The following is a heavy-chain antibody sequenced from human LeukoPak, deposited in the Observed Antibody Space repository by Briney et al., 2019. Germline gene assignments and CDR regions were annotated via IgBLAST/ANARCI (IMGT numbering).Heavy chain of an antibody. CDR3: ARFSDSSSWHFDY. J-gene: IGHJ4*02. CDR1: GGSISSGDYY. D-gene: IGHD6-13*01. CDR2: IYYSGST. Sequence: SQTLSLTCTVSGGSISSGDYYWRWIRQPPGKGLEWIGYIYYSGSTYYNPSLKSRVTISVDTSKNQFSLKLSSVTAADTAVYYCARFSDSSSWHFDYWGQGTLVTVSS. V-gene: IGHV4-30-4*01.